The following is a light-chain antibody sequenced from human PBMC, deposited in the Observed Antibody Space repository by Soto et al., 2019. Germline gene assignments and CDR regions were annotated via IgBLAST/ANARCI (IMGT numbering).Light chain of an antibody. CDR3: QHRRT. V-gene: IGKV3-11*01. CDR2: DAS. CDR1: QSVSNY. Sequence: EVVLTQSPATLSLSPGERATLSCRASQSVSNYLAWYQQKPGQAPMLLIYDASNRATGIPARFSGSGSGTDFTLTISNLEPEDFAVYYCQHRRTFGPGTKVDIK. J-gene: IGKJ3*01.